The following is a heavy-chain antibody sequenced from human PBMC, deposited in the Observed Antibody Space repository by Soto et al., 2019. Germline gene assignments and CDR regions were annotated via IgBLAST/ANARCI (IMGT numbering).Heavy chain of an antibody. V-gene: IGHV1-69*08. CDR2: IIPILGIA. CDR1: GGTFSSYT. Sequence: QVQLVQSGAEVKKPGSSVKVSGKASGGTFSSYTISWVRQAPGQGLEWMGRIIPILGIANYAQKFQGRVTITADKSTSTAYMELSSLRSEDTAVYYCARDQGYGNFDYWGQGTLVTVSS. J-gene: IGHJ4*02. CDR3: ARDQGYGNFDY. D-gene: IGHD5-12*01.